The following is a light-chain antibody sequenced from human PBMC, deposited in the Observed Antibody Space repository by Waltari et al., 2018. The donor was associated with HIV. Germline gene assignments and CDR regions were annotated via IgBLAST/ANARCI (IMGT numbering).Light chain of an antibody. V-gene: IGKV1-5*02. J-gene: IGKJ2*01. Sequence: DVQMTQYPSTLSASLGDSVTIICRASQSISNWLSWYQHKPGRAPKLLIYDASLLETVVTPRFSGIGSWTVFTLTINDLHPDDFATYYCQQYNNTFGQGTKLEIK. CDR3: QQYNNT. CDR2: DAS. CDR1: QSISNW.